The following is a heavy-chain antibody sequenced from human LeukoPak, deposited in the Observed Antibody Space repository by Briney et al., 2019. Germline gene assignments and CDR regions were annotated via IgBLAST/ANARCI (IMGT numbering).Heavy chain of an antibody. CDR1: GITFSTSD. CDR3: ARGSVRVGMDV. D-gene: IGHD6-13*01. CDR2: IGTAGDT. J-gene: IGHJ6*02. V-gene: IGHV3-13*01. Sequence: RGGSLRLSCEASGITFSTSDMHWVRQAPGKGLEWVSVIGTAGDTYYADSVKGRFTISRENAKNSLYLQMNSLRAGDTAVYYCARGSVRVGMDVWGQGPTVTVSS.